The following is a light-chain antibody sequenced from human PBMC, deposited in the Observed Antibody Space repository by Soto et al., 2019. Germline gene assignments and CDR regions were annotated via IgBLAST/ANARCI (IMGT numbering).Light chain of an antibody. CDR1: TSDVGGYNL. V-gene: IGLV2-23*01. CDR2: EGT. J-gene: IGLJ1*01. Sequence: QSALTQPASVSGSPGQSITISCSGTTSDVGGYNLVSWYQQHTAKAPKLLIYEGTQRPSGVSSRFSGSKSGNTASLTISGLQAEDEAVYYCCSYASSSSYVFGTGTKVTVL. CDR3: CSYASSSSYV.